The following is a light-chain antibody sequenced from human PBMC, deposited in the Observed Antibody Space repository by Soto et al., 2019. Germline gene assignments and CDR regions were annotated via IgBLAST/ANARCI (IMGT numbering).Light chain of an antibody. J-gene: IGKJ1*01. Sequence: YIGDRLTITCRASQDIGKSLAWYKQRPGKVPKPLIYAASTLHSGVPSRFSGGGSGTHFTLTISNLQPEDVATYYCQMYVTAPETFGQGTKVDIK. CDR2: AAS. CDR3: QMYVTAPET. CDR1: QDIGKS. V-gene: IGKV1-27*01.